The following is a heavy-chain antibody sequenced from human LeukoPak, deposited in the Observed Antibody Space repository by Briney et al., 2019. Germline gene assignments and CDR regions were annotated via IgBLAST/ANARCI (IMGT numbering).Heavy chain of an antibody. J-gene: IGHJ3*02. CDR3: ASGFMGYDRSGYYDDAFDI. CDR2: INPNSGGT. CDR1: GYTFTDYY. V-gene: IGHV1-2*02. D-gene: IGHD3-22*01. Sequence: ASVKVSCKASGYTFTDYYIHWVRQAPGQGLEWMGWINPNSGGTNYAQKFQGRVAMTRDTSISTAYMELSRRRSDDTAVYFCASGFMGYDRSGYYDDAFDIWGQGTMVTVSS.